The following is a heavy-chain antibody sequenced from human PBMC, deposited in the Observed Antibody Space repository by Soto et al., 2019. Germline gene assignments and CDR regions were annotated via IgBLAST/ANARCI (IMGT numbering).Heavy chain of an antibody. CDR2: FYYSENT. J-gene: IGHJ6*02. CDR3: ARLGGHCSSSSCFGFYVMDV. CDR1: GGSITSSSYS. V-gene: IGHV4-39*01. Sequence: QLQLQESGPGLVKPSETLSLTCAVSGGSITSSSYSWGWVRQPPGKGLEWIATFYYSENTHYNPSRESRVTISVDTSKNQFSLKLSSVTAADTAVYYCARLGGHCSSSSCFGFYVMDVWGQGTTGTVSS. D-gene: IGHD2-2*01.